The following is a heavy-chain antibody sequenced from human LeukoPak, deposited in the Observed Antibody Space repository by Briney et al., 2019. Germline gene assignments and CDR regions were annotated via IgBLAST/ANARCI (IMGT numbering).Heavy chain of an antibody. CDR2: INHSGST. Sequence: SETLSLTCAVYGGSFSGYYWSWIRQPPGKGLEWIGEINHSGSTNYNPSLKSRVTISVDTSKNQFSLKLSSVTAADTAVYYCARQGYGGHGDYWGQGTLVTVSS. CDR1: GGSFSGYY. CDR3: ARQGYGGHGDY. V-gene: IGHV4-34*01. J-gene: IGHJ4*02. D-gene: IGHD5-12*01.